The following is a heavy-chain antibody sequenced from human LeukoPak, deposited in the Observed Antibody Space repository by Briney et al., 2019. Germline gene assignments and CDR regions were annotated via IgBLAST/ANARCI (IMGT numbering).Heavy chain of an antibody. J-gene: IGHJ5*02. V-gene: IGHV3-21*01. D-gene: IGHD3-9*01. CDR1: GFTFSSYT. CDR3: ARVTMYYDIWTGYYKPNWFDP. CDR2: ISASSSYI. Sequence: GGSLRLSCAASGFTFSSYTMNWVRQAPGKGLEWVSSISASSSYIYYADSVKGRFTISRDNAKNSLYLQMNSLRAEDTAVYYCARVTMYYDIWTGYYKPNWFDPWGQGTLVTVSS.